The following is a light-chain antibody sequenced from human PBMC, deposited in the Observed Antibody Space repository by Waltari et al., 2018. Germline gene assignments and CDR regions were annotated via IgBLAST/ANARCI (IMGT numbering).Light chain of an antibody. CDR3: CSYAGRYNLV. CDR2: DVT. CDR1: TSDVGDYNF. Sequence: QSALTQPRSVSGSPGQSVTISCTGTTSDVGDYNFVSWYQQHPGKAPKLMIYDVTKLPSGVPDRFSWSKSGNTASLTISGLQAEDEADYYCCSYAGRYNLVFGGGTMLTVL. V-gene: IGLV2-11*01. J-gene: IGLJ2*01.